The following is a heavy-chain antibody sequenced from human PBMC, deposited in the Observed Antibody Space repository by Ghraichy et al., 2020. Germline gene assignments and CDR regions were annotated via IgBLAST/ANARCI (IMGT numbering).Heavy chain of an antibody. Sequence: GGSLRLSCVGSGFTFSGHSMNWVCQSPGKGLEWVSYITSSSRTISYADSVKGRFTISRDNAQNLLYLQMNSLRDEDTAVYYCARGSTVVRFFYYDGMDVWGQGTTVTVSS. CDR1: GFTFSGHS. CDR3: ARGSTVVRFFYYDGMDV. D-gene: IGHD4-23*01. CDR2: ITSSSRTI. V-gene: IGHV3-48*02. J-gene: IGHJ6*02.